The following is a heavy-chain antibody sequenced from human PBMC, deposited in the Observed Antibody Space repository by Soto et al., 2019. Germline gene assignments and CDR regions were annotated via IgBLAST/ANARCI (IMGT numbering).Heavy chain of an antibody. CDR2: IYYSGSS. CDR3: VRRYSSAFDI. J-gene: IGHJ3*02. Sequence: SETLSLTCTVSGGSISSYYWSWIRQPPGKGLEWIRYIYYSGSSNYNPSKKSRVTISVDTSKNQFSMKMSSVTAADTAVYYCVRRYSSAFDIWGQGTMVT. CDR1: GGSISSYY. V-gene: IGHV4-59*08. D-gene: IGHD6-13*01.